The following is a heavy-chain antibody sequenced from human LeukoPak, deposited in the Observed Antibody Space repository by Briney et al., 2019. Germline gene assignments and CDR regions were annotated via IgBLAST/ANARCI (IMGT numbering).Heavy chain of an antibody. D-gene: IGHD2-21*02. CDR3: ARQVYCGGDCYSSWFDP. J-gene: IGHJ5*02. CDR1: GYSFTSYW. V-gene: IGHV5-51*01. Sequence: GESLKISCKGSGYSFTSYWIGWVRQLPGEGLVWMGIIYPGDSDTRYSPSFQGQVTISADKSISTAYLQWSSLKASDTAMYYCARQVYCGGDCYSSWFDPWGQGTLVTVSS. CDR2: IYPGDSDT.